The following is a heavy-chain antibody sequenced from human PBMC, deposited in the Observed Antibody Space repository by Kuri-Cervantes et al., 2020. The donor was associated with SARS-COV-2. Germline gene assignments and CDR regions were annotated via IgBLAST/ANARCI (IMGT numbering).Heavy chain of an antibody. V-gene: IGHV1-2*02. D-gene: IGHD6-6*01. CDR2: INPNSGGT. J-gene: IGHJ4*02. Sequence: ASVKVSCKASGYTFTGYYMHWVRQAPGQGLEWMGWINPNSGGTNYAQKFQGRVTMTRDTSASTAYMELSSLRSEDTAVYYCARDHFIAAERYFDYWGQGTLVTVSS. CDR1: GYTFTGYY. CDR3: ARDHFIAAERYFDY.